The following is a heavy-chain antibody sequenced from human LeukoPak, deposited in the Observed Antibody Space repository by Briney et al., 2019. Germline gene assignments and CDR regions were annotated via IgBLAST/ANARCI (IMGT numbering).Heavy chain of an antibody. CDR1: GFTLSSYA. Sequence: GGSLRLSCAASGFTLSSYAMSWVRQAPGKGLEGVSAISDSGNTYHSDSVKGRVTISRDKSKKTLLLKKKRRRPEDAAVYYCAKAPVTTCRGAYCYPFDSWGQRTLVTVSS. V-gene: IGHV3-23*01. CDR3: AKAPVTTCRGAYCYPFDS. J-gene: IGHJ4*02. D-gene: IGHD2-21*01. CDR2: ISDSGNT.